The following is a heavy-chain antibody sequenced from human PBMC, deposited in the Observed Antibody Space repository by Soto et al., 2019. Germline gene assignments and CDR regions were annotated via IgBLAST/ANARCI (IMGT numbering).Heavy chain of an antibody. Sequence: GASVKVSCKASGYTFTSYGFSWVRQAPGQGLEWMGWISAYNGHTKYEQKVQGRITMTTDTSTNTAYMELTSLRSDDTAVYYCATDRNYDVLTGYRNYYGMDVWGQGTTVTVSS. J-gene: IGHJ6*02. CDR1: GYTFTSYG. CDR3: ATDRNYDVLTGYRNYYGMDV. V-gene: IGHV1-18*01. CDR2: ISAYNGHT. D-gene: IGHD3-9*01.